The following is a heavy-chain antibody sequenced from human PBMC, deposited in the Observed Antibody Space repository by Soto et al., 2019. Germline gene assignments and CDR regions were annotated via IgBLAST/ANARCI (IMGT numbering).Heavy chain of an antibody. D-gene: IGHD2-8*01. Sequence: PGGSLRLSCAGSGFTFSSFAMSWVRQAPGKGLEWVAATSYDGSNKYYADSVKGRFIISRDNSKNTLDLLLNTLRAEDTAVYYCAGVYYAGNSVNNYWGQGTPVTVSS. J-gene: IGHJ4*02. CDR2: TSYDGSNK. CDR3: AGVYYAGNSVNNY. CDR1: GFTFSSFA. V-gene: IGHV3-30-3*01.